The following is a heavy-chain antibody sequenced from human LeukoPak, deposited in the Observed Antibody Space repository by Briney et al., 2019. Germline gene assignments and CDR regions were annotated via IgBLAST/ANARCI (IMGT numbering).Heavy chain of an antibody. CDR3: VVPAAISWFDP. V-gene: IGHV1-46*01. D-gene: IGHD2-2*02. J-gene: IGHJ5*02. Sequence: ASVKVSCKASGYTFTSYYMHWVRQAPGQGLEWMGIINPSGGSTSYAQKFQGRVTMTRDTSTSTVYMELSSLRSEDTAVYYCVVPAAISWFDPWGQGTLVTVSS. CDR2: INPSGGST. CDR1: GYTFTSYY.